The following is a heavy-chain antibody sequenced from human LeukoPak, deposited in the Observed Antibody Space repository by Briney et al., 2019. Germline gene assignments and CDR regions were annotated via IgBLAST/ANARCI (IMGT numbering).Heavy chain of an antibody. D-gene: IGHD4-17*01. CDR3: ARDYGDTEPDYYYGMDV. J-gene: IGHJ6*02. CDR2: IYYSGST. Sequence: SETLSLTCTVSGGSISSSSYYWGWIRQPPGTGLEWIGSIYYSGSTYYNPSLKSRVTISVDTSKNQFSLKLSSVTAADTAVYYCARDYGDTEPDYYYGMDVWGQGTTVTVSS. CDR1: GGSISSSSYY. V-gene: IGHV4-39*02.